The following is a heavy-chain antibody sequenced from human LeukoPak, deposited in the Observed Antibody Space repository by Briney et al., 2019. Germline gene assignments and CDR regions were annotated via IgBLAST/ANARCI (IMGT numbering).Heavy chain of an antibody. V-gene: IGHV3-66*02. CDR3: ARGNWNYHYYFDY. D-gene: IGHD1-7*01. CDR1: GFTVSSNY. J-gene: IGHJ4*02. CDR2: IYSGGST. Sequence: GGSLRLSYAASGFTVSSNYMSWVRQAPGKGLEWVSVIYSGGSTYYADSVKGRFTISRDNSKNTLYLQMNSLRAEDTAVYYCARGNWNYHYYFDYWGQGTLVTVSS.